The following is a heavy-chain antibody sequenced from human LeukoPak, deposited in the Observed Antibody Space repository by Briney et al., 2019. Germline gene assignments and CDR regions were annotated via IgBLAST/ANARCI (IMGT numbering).Heavy chain of an antibody. V-gene: IGHV3-23*01. CDR1: GFTFSSYA. D-gene: IGHD3-22*01. CDR2: ISGSGGST. CDR3: AKGSEYDSRGYTDY. J-gene: IGHJ4*02. Sequence: PGGSLRLSFAASGFTFSSYAMSWVRQAPGKGLEWVSAISGSGGSTYYADSVKGRFTISIDKSKNTLYLQMNSLRAEDTAVYYCAKGSEYDSRGYTDYWGQGTLVTVSS.